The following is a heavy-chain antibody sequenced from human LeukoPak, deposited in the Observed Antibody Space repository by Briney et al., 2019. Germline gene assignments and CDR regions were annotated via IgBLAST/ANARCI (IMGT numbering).Heavy chain of an antibody. Sequence: SETLSLTCTVSGGSISSYYWSWIRQPPGKGLQWIGYIYYSGGTNYNPSLKSRVTISVDTSKNQFSLKLSSVTAADTAVYYCARERQDSGSYSPPIFDYWGQGTLVTVSS. J-gene: IGHJ4*02. CDR3: ARERQDSGSYSPPIFDY. CDR1: GGSISSYY. D-gene: IGHD1-26*01. V-gene: IGHV4-59*01. CDR2: IYYSGGT.